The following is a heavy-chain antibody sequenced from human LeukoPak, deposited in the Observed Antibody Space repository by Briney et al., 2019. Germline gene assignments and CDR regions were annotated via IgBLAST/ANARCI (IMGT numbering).Heavy chain of an antibody. V-gene: IGHV4-59*08. J-gene: IGHJ4*02. CDR2: IYYSGST. D-gene: IGHD2-2*03. CDR3: ARHIGYCSSTSCSNFDY. Sequence: SETLSLTCTVSGGSISSYYWSWIRQPPGKGLEWIGYIYYSGSTNYNPSLKGRVTISVDTSKNQFSPKLSSVTAADTAVYYCARHIGYCSSTSCSNFDYWGQGTLVTVSS. CDR1: GGSISSYY.